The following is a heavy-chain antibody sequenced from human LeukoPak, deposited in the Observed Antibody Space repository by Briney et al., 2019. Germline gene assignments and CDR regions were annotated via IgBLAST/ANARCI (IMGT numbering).Heavy chain of an antibody. CDR2: ISSNGDNT. J-gene: IGHJ4*02. Sequence: PGGSLRLSCSVSGFTFRTYVMHWVRQAPGKGLEYVSAISSNGDNTYYADSVKGRFTISRDNSKNTLYLQMSSLRADDTAVYYCVRGTGYWGQGTLVTDSS. V-gene: IGHV3-64D*06. D-gene: IGHD6-6*01. CDR3: VRGTGY. CDR1: GFTFRTYV.